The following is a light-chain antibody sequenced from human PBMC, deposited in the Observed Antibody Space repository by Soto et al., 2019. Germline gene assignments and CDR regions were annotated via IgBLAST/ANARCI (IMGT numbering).Light chain of an antibody. CDR2: KAS. CDR1: QGISSY. J-gene: IGKJ5*01. Sequence: AIRMTQSPSSFSASTVDRVTITCRASQGISSYLAWYQQKPGKAPKLLIYKASTLKSGVPSRFSGSGSGTEFTLTISSLQPDDFATYYCQQYNSYSITFGQGTRLEIK. CDR3: QQYNSYSIT. V-gene: IGKV1-8*01.